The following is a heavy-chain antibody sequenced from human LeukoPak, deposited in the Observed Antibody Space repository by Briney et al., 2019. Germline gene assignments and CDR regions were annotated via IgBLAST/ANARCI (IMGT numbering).Heavy chain of an antibody. CDR1: GFTFSSYP. V-gene: IGHV3-23*01. Sequence: PGGSLRLSFAASGFTFSSYPMSWVRQAPGKGLNWVSAISGSGGSTYYADSVKGRFTISRDNSKNTLYLQMNSLRAEDTAVYYCAKARFPKIGYYYDSSGYYWGQGTLVTVSS. J-gene: IGHJ4*02. CDR2: ISGSGGST. CDR3: AKARFPKIGYYYDSSGYY. D-gene: IGHD3-22*01.